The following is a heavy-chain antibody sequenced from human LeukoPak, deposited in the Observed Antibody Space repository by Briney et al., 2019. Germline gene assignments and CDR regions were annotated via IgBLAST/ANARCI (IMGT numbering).Heavy chain of an antibody. J-gene: IGHJ6*03. V-gene: IGHV1-8*03. D-gene: IGHD3-10*01. CDR2: MNPNSGNT. CDR1: GYTFTSYD. Sequence: ASVKVSCKASGYTFTSYDINWVRQATGQGLEWMGWMNPNSGNTGYAQKFQGRVTITRNTSISTAYMELSSLRSEDTAVYYCARGRRMKGSGITERYYYYYYMDVWGKGTTVTVSS. CDR3: ARGRRMKGSGITERYYYYYYMDV.